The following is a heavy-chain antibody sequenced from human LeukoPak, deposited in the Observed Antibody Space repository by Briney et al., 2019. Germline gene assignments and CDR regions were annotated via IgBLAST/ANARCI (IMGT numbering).Heavy chain of an antibody. V-gene: IGHV5-51*01. CDR3: ARQLAAEWFDP. CDR2: IYPGDSDT. CDR1: GYSFTSFW. J-gene: IGHJ5*02. D-gene: IGHD6-6*01. Sequence: GESLKISCKGSGYSFTSFWIGWVRQMPGKGLEWMGIIYPGDSDTRYSPSFQGQVTISADKSISTAYLQRSSLKASDTAMYYCARQLAAEWFDPWGQGTLVTVSS.